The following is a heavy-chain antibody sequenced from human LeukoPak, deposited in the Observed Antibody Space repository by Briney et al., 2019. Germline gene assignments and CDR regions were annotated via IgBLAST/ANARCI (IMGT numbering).Heavy chain of an antibody. V-gene: IGHV5-51*01. Sequence: GESLKISCQGSGYSFSSYWIVWVRQMPGKGLEWMGIIYPGDSDTRYSPSFQGQVTISADKSISTAYLQWSSLKASDTAMYYCARHLSRDGYNEYASDIWGQGTMVTVSS. CDR2: IYPGDSDT. CDR3: ARHLSRDGYNEYASDI. CDR1: GYSFSSYW. D-gene: IGHD5-24*01. J-gene: IGHJ3*02.